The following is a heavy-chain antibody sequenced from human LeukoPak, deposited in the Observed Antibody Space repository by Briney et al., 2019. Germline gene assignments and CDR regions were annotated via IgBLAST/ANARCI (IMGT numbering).Heavy chain of an antibody. CDR2: ISAYNGNT. J-gene: IGHJ5*02. Sequence: ASVKVSCKASGYTFTSYGISWVRQAPGQGLEWMGWISAYNGNTNYAQKLQGRVTMTTDTPTSTAYMELRSLRSDDTAVYYCARDLVAATHFDPWGQGTLVTVSS. V-gene: IGHV1-18*01. CDR1: GYTFTSYG. D-gene: IGHD2-15*01. CDR3: ARDLVAATHFDP.